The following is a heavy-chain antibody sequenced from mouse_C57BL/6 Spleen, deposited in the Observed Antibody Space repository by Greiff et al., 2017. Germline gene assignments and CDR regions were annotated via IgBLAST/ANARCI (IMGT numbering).Heavy chain of an antibody. CDR1: GYTFTSYW. V-gene: IGHV1-72*01. CDR3: ARYYGSSYWYFDV. Sequence: QVQLQQPGAELVKPGASVKLSCKASGYTFTSYWMHWVKQRPGRGLEWMGRIGPNSGGTKDNAKFKSKATLTVDKPPSTAYMHLSSPTSEDSAVYYCARYYGSSYWYFDVWGTGTTVTVSS. CDR2: IGPNSGGT. J-gene: IGHJ1*03. D-gene: IGHD1-1*01.